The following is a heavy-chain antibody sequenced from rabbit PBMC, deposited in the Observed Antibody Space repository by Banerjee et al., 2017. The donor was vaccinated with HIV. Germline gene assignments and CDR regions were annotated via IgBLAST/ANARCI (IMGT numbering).Heavy chain of an antibody. D-gene: IGHD6-1*01. CDR1: GFSLSSGYY. V-gene: IGHV1S40*01. Sequence: QSLEESGGDLVKPGASLTLTCKASGFSLSSGYYMCWVRQAPGKGLEWIACIYTGDGNTYYASWAKGRFTISKTSSTTVTLQMTSLTAADTATYFCARGLYTYDYTGYTYADLWGPGTLVTVS. CDR2: IYTGDGNT. J-gene: IGHJ4*01. CDR3: ARGLYTYDYTGYTYADL.